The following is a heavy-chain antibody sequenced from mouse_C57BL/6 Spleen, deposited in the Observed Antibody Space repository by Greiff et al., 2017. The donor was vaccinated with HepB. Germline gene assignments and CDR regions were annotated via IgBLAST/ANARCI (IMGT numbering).Heavy chain of an antibody. V-gene: IGHV1-55*01. CDR3: ARWRDYYGSCYVWYFDV. D-gene: IGHD1-1*01. CDR1: GYTFTSYW. Sequence: QVQLQQPGAELVKPGASVKMSCKASGYTFTSYWITWVKQRPGQGLEWIGDIYPGSGSTNYNEKFKRKATLTVDTSSSTAYMQLSSLTSEDSAVYYCARWRDYYGSCYVWYFDVWGTGTTVTVSS. J-gene: IGHJ1*03. CDR2: IYPGSGST.